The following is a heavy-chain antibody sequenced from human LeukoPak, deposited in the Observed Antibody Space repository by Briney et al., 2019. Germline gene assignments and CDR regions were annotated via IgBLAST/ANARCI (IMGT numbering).Heavy chain of an antibody. V-gene: IGHV3-21*01. D-gene: IGHD6-13*01. CDR3: ARDTIAAAIIDY. J-gene: IGHJ4*02. CDR1: GFTFSSYS. Sequence: GGSLRLSCAASGFTFSSYSMNWVRQAPGKGLEWVSSISSSSSYIYYADSVKGRFTISRDNAKNSLYLQMNSLRAEDTAVYYCARDTIAAAIIDYWGQGTLVTVSS. CDR2: ISSSSSYI.